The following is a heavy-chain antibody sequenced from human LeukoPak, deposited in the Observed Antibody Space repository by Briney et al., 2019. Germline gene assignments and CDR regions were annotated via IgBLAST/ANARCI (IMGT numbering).Heavy chain of an antibody. V-gene: IGHV3-33*01. J-gene: IGHJ4*02. Sequence: GRSLRLSCAASGFTFSSYGMHWVRQAPGKGLEWVAVIWYDGSNKYYADSVKGRFTISRDNAKNSLYLQMNSLRAEDTAVYYCARSLGRLQSPVFDYWGQGTLVTVSS. D-gene: IGHD5-24*01. CDR3: ARSLGRLQSPVFDY. CDR1: GFTFSSYG. CDR2: IWYDGSNK.